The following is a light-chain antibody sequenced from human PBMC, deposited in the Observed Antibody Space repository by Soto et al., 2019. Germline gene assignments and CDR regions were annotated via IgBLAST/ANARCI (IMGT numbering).Light chain of an antibody. V-gene: IGKV3-20*01. J-gene: IGKJ1*01. CDR1: QSVDSTY. CDR2: GAS. CDR3: QYYDSFRT. Sequence: EIVMTQSPATLSVSPGERATLSCRASQSVDSTYLTWYQQKPGQAPRLLIYGASGRATGIPDRFSGSGSGTDFTLTISRLEPEDFAVYFCQYYDSFRTFGQGTKV.